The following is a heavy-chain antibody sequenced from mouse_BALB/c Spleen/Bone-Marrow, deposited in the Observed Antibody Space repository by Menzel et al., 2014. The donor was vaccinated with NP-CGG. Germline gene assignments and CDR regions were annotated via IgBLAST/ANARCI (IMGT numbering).Heavy chain of an antibody. D-gene: IGHD2-3*01. V-gene: IGHV4-1*02. J-gene: IGHJ1*01. CDR2: INPDSSTI. Sequence: EVMLVESGGGLVQPGGSLKLSCAASGFDFSRYWLSWVRQAPGKGLEWIGEINPDSSTINYTPSLKDKFIISRDNAKNTLYLQMSKVRSEDTALYYCAREGDGSYWYFDVWGAGTTVTVSS. CDR3: AREGDGSYWYFDV. CDR1: GFDFSRYW.